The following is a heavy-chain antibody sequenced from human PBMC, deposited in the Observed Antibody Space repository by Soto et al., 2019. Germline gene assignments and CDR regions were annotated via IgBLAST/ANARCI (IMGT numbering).Heavy chain of an antibody. J-gene: IGHJ4*02. CDR2: ISAYNGNT. Sequence: ASLKVSCKASSYTFTSYGISLVRQAPGQGLEWMGWISAYNGNTNYAQKLQGRVTMTTDTSTSTAYMELRSRRSDDTAVYYWARDVRYSGYEATVDYWGQGTLVTVSS. CDR1: SYTFTSYG. V-gene: IGHV1-18*01. CDR3: ARDVRYSGYEATVDY. D-gene: IGHD5-12*01.